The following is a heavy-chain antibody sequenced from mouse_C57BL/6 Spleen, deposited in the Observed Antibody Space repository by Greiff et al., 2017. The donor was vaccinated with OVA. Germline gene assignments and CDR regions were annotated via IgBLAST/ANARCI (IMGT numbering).Heavy chain of an antibody. CDR1: GYTFTSYW. J-gene: IGHJ2*01. D-gene: IGHD4-1*01. CDR2: IHPNSGST. CDR3: ARSSLTGRYLDY. Sequence: QVQLQQPGAELVKPGASVTLSCKASGYTFTSYWMHWVKQRPGQGLEWIGMIHPNSGSTNYNEKFKSKATLTVDKSSSTAYMQLSSLTSEDSAVYYCARSSLTGRYLDYWGQGTTLTVSS. V-gene: IGHV1-64*01.